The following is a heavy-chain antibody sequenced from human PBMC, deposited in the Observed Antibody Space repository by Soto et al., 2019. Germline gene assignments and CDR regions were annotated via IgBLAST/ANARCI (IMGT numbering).Heavy chain of an antibody. V-gene: IGHV3-48*02. Sequence: GGSLRLSCAASGFTFSSYGMNWVRQAPGKGLEWVSYISSSSSTIYYADSVKGRFTISRDNAKNSLYLQMNSLRDEDTAVYYCARDLGVLYYYDSSGYPIDIWGQGTMVTVSS. CDR3: ARDLGVLYYYDSSGYPIDI. J-gene: IGHJ3*02. CDR2: ISSSSSTI. CDR1: GFTFSSYG. D-gene: IGHD3-22*01.